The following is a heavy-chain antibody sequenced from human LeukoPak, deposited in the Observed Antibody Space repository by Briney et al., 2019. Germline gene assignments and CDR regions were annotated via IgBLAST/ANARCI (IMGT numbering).Heavy chain of an antibody. V-gene: IGHV3-23*01. Sequence: PGRSLRLSCAGSGFTFGGYGMHWFRQTPGKGLEWVSAISGTGDSTYYADSVKGRFTISRDNSKNTLYLQMNSLSAEDTAVYYCASMRGYFEYWGQGTLVTVSS. CDR1: GFTFGGYG. CDR3: ASMRGYFEY. CDR2: ISGTGDST. J-gene: IGHJ4*02.